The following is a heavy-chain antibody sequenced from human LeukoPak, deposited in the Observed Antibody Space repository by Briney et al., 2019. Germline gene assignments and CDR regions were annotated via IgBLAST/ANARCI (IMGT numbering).Heavy chain of an antibody. J-gene: IGHJ4*02. CDR3: ARVGYYYDSSGYYYAFDY. Sequence: SQTLSLTYTVSGGSFSSGRDYWNWIRQPAGKGLEWIGRIYTSGSTHYNPSLKSRVTISVDTSKNQFSLKLSSVAAADTAVYYCARVGYYYDSSGYYYAFDYWGQGTLVTVSS. D-gene: IGHD3-22*01. CDR1: GGSFSSGRDY. CDR2: IYTSGST. V-gene: IGHV4-61*02.